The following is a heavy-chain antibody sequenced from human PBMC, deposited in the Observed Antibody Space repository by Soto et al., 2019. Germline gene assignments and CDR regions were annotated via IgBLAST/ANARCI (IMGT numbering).Heavy chain of an antibody. CDR1: GFTFSNHG. CDR3: TKDRSPGCGGYCHFDS. Sequence: QVQLVESGGGVVQPGRSLRLSCAASGFTFSNHGMHWVRQAPGKGLEWVSVISHDGREDYYAESVRGRFTISRDNSKNHLYPQMHRLRPEDTAVYYFTKDRSPGCGGYCHFDSWGQGSLVSVSS. D-gene: IGHD2-21*02. V-gene: IGHV3-30*18. CDR2: ISHDGRED. J-gene: IGHJ4*02.